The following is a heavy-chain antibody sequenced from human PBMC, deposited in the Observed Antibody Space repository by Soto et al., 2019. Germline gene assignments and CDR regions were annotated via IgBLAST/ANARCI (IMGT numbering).Heavy chain of an antibody. CDR1: GGSFSGYY. CDR2: INHSGIT. CDR3: AITNQYNWNGAGAFDI. J-gene: IGHJ3*02. Sequence: QVQLQQWGAGLLKPSETLSLTCAVYGGSFSGYYWSWIRQPPGKGLEWIGEINHSGITNYNSSLKGRVTIPPGTSKNHFSLKLSSVTAADTAVYYCAITNQYNWNGAGAFDIWGQGTMVTVSS. V-gene: IGHV4-34*01. D-gene: IGHD1-20*01.